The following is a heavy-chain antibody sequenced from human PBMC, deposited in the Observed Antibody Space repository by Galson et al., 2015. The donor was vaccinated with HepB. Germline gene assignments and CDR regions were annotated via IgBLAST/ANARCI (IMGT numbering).Heavy chain of an antibody. Sequence: SLRLSCAASGFTVSSNYMSWVRQAPGKGLEWVSVIYSGGSTYYADSVKGRFTISRHNSKNTLYLQMNSLRAEDTAVYYCARTAVVPDSSGWYYFDYWGQGTLVTVSS. CDR3: ARTAVVPDSSGWYYFDY. CDR1: GFTVSSNY. CDR2: IYSGGST. J-gene: IGHJ4*02. D-gene: IGHD6-19*01. V-gene: IGHV3-53*04.